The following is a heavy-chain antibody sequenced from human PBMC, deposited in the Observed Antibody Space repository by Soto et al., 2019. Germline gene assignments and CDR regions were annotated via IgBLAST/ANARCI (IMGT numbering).Heavy chain of an antibody. Sequence: XVSMRLSCEASAFNFSNYAMSWVRQAPGKGLEWVSAIVGSGTNTYYAASVRGRFTISRDNSKNTVFLQVNRLRAEDTAVYYCARDHYYDSRGYKQFDYWGQGTLVTVSS. CDR3: ARDHYYDSRGYKQFDY. J-gene: IGHJ4*02. V-gene: IGHV3-23*01. CDR1: AFNFSNYA. CDR2: IVGSGTNT. D-gene: IGHD3-22*01.